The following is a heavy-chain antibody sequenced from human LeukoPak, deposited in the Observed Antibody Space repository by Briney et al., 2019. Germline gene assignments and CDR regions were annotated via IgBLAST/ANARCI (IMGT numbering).Heavy chain of an antibody. Sequence: SSETLSLTCAVSGYSISSVYYWGWIRQPPGKGLEWIGSIYHSGSTYYNPSLKSRVTISVDTSKNQFSLKLSSVTAADTAVYYCASSLYDSSGYYPPSYYYYMDVWGKGTTVTVSS. V-gene: IGHV4-38-2*01. J-gene: IGHJ6*03. CDR2: IYHSGST. CDR3: ASSLYDSSGYYPPSYYYYMDV. CDR1: GYSISSVYY. D-gene: IGHD3-22*01.